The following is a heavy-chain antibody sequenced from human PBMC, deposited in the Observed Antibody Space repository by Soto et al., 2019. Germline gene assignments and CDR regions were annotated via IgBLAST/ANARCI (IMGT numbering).Heavy chain of an antibody. Sequence: ASVKVSCKASGYTFTGYYVHWVRQAPGQGLEWMGWINPNSGDTYLAQRFQGRVTMNRDTSIGTAYMELRGLTSDDAAEYYCAKGGAIVAAGTRVYLYNAMDVWGQGTTVTVSS. CDR1: GYTFTGYY. J-gene: IGHJ6*02. D-gene: IGHD1-26*01. CDR2: INPNSGDT. CDR3: AKGGAIVAAGTRVYLYNAMDV. V-gene: IGHV1-2*02.